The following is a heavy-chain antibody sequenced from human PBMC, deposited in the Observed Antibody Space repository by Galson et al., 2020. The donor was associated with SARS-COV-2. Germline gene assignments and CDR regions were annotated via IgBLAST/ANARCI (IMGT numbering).Heavy chain of an antibody. CDR2: ISSSSSYI. V-gene: IGHV3-21*01. Sequence: GESLKISCAASGFPFRSYSMNWVRQAPGKGLEWVSSISSSSSYIYYADSVKGRFTISRDNAKNSLYLQMNSLRAEDTAVYYCARDLTTVTSISFDYWGQGTLVTVSS. D-gene: IGHD4-17*01. J-gene: IGHJ4*02. CDR1: GFPFRSYS. CDR3: ARDLTTVTSISFDY.